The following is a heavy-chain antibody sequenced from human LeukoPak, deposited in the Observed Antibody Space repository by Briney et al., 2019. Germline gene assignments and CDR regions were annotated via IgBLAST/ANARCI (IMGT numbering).Heavy chain of an antibody. CDR2: IFASGTA. J-gene: IGHJ4*02. CDR1: GARLTNPTYF. Sequence: SETLSLTCSVSGARLTNPTYFQWSWFQLPPGKGLEFIGKIFASGTAALTPSLKSRVTMSLDTSKNEFSLRLTSVTAEDSAVYYCARFKSGGFYYFDSWGQGTLVTVSS. V-gene: IGHV4-61*01. CDR3: ARFKSGGFYYFDS. D-gene: IGHD2-15*01.